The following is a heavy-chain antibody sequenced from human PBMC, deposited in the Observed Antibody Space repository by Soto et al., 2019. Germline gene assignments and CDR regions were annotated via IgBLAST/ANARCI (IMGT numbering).Heavy chain of an antibody. CDR1: GGSNIRDGYY. V-gene: IGHV4-31*03. CDR2: ISYSGSS. CDR3: ERATPAGSADF. Sequence: SETLSLTCTVSGGSNIRDGYYWSWIRQHPGKGLEWIAYISYSGSSYSNPSLKSRVTISADTSKNQLSLRLTSVTAADTAVYFCERATPAGSADFWGQGTMVTVYS. J-gene: IGHJ4*02. D-gene: IGHD2-2*01.